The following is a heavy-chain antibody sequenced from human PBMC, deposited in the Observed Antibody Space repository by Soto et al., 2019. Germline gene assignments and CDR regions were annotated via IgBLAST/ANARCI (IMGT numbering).Heavy chain of an antibody. J-gene: IGHJ4*02. Sequence: EVKLVESGGGLVQPGRSLRLSCAASGFTSNDYAMHWVRQAPGKGLEWVSGIYYNSDRIDYGDSVKGRFATSRDNAKNSLNLQMNSMRPEDTAVYYCVKDVLPGGADYWGPGTLVTVSS. CDR3: VKDVLPGGADY. D-gene: IGHD3-16*01. CDR2: IYYNSDRI. CDR1: GFTSNDYA. V-gene: IGHV3-9*02.